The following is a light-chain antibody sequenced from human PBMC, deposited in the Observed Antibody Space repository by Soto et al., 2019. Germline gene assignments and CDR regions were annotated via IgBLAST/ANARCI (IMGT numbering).Light chain of an antibody. CDR2: AAS. Sequence: AIQMTQSPSSLSASVGDRVTITCRASQGIRNDLGWYQQKPGKAPKLLIYAASSLQSGVPSRFSGSGSGTDLTLTISSLQPEDFETYYCLQDYNYPWTFGQGTKVDIK. V-gene: IGKV1-6*01. CDR3: LQDYNYPWT. CDR1: QGIRND. J-gene: IGKJ1*01.